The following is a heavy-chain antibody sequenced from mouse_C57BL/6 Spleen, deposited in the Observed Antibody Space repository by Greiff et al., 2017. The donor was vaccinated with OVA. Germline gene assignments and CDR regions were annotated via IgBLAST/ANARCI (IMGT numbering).Heavy chain of an antibody. V-gene: IGHV1-55*01. D-gene: IGHD2-1*01. Sequence: QVQLQQPGAELVKPGASVKLSCKASGYTFTSYWITWVKQRPGQGLEWIGDIYPGSGCTNYNEKFKSKATLTVDTSSSTAYMQLSSLTSEDSAVYYCAREGNPYAMDYWGQGTSVTVSS. CDR3: AREGNPYAMDY. CDR1: GYTFTSYW. J-gene: IGHJ4*01. CDR2: IYPGSGCT.